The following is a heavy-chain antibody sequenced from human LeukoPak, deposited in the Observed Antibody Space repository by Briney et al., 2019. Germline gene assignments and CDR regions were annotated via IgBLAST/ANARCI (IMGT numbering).Heavy chain of an antibody. CDR1: GFTFSDYG. V-gene: IGHV3-30*02. D-gene: IGHD4-17*01. Sequence: PGGSLRLSCAASGFTFSDYGMHWVRQAPGKGLEWVAFIRYDGSNKYYADSVKGRFTISRDNSKNTLYLQMNSLRAEDTAVYYCAKGGDDYGDYYFYYYMDVWGKGTTVTISS. CDR3: AKGGDDYGDYYFYYYMDV. J-gene: IGHJ6*03. CDR2: IRYDGSNK.